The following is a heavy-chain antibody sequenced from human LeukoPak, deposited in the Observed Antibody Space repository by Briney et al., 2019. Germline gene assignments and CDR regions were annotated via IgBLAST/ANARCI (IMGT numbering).Heavy chain of an antibody. CDR3: ARAAAYAFDI. CDR1: GYSISSGYY. CDR2: IYHSGST. V-gene: IGHV4-38-2*02. Sequence: PSETLSLTCTVSGYSISSGYYWGWIRQPPAKGLEWIGSIYHSGSTYYNPSLKSRVTISVDTSKNQFSLKLSSVTAADTAVYYCARAAAYAFDIWGQGTMVTVSS. D-gene: IGHD6-13*01. J-gene: IGHJ3*02.